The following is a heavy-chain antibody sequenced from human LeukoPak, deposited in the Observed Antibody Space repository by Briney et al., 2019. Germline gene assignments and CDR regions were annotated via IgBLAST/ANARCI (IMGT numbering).Heavy chain of an antibody. J-gene: IGHJ4*02. V-gene: IGHV3-7*01. Sequence: GGSLRLSCAASGFTFSSYWMSWVRQAPGKGLEWVANIKQDGSEKYYVDSVKGRFTISRDNAKNSLYLQMNSLRAEDTAVYYCARHSLYAGNSENDYWGQGTLVTVSS. CDR2: IKQDGSEK. CDR1: GFTFSSYW. CDR3: ARHSLYAGNSENDY. D-gene: IGHD4-23*01.